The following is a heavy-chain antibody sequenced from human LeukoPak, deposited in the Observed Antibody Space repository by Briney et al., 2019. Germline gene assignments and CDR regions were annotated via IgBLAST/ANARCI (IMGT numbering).Heavy chain of an antibody. J-gene: IGHJ6*01. CDR1: GFTFSSYE. CDR2: ISSSGSTI. V-gene: IGHV3-48*03. Sequence: PGGSLRLSCAASGFTFSSYEMNWVRQAPGKGLEWVSYISSSGSTIYYADSVKGRFTISRDNSKNTLYLEMNSLRAEDTAIYYCAKMKGHPLPKYYMDVWGQGTKVTVSS. D-gene: IGHD1-26*01. CDR3: AKMKGHPLPKYYMDV.